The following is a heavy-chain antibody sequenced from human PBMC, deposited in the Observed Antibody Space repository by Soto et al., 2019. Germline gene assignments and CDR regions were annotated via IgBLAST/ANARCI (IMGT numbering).Heavy chain of an antibody. Sequence: PGGSLRLSCAASGFTFSSYWMSWVRQAPGKGLEWVANIKQDGSEKYYVDSVKGRFTISRDNAKNSLYLQMNSLRAEDTAVYYCARDKWYHFELVPEYYFDYWGQGTLVTVSS. J-gene: IGHJ4*02. CDR1: GFTFSSYW. CDR3: ARDKWYHFELVPEYYFDY. CDR2: IKQDGSEK. V-gene: IGHV3-7*03. D-gene: IGHD6-6*01.